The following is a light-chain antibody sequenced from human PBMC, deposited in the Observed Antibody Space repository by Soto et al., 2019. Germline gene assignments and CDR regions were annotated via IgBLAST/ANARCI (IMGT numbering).Light chain of an antibody. CDR3: QQRSNWPPYT. CDR1: ESVSRY. V-gene: IGKV3-11*01. Sequence: EIVLTQSPAHVTLSPGEIATLSCRATESVSRYLAWYQQTPGQAPRLLVYDAYNRAPGTPARFSGSGSGTDFTLTISSLVPEDFAVYYCQQRSNWPPYTFGGGTKVEIK. J-gene: IGKJ4*01. CDR2: DAY.